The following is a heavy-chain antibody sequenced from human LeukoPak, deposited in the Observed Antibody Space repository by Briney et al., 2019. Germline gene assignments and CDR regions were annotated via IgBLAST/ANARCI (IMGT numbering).Heavy chain of an antibody. CDR3: ARVRDGYNDAYDI. D-gene: IGHD5-24*01. CDR1: GYTFTSYD. Sequence: ASVKVSCKASGYTFTSYDINWVRQATGQGLEWMGIIKPSGGSTTYAQKFQGRVTMTRDMSASTLYMELSSLRSEDTAVYYCARVRDGYNDAYDIWGQGTMVTVSS. CDR2: IKPSGGST. J-gene: IGHJ3*02. V-gene: IGHV1-46*01.